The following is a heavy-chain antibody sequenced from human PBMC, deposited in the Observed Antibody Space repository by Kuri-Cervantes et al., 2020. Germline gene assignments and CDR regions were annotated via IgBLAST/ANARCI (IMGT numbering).Heavy chain of an antibody. CDR3: AKEHYYYGMDV. CDR2: ISWNSGSI. Sequence: SLKISCAASGFTFDDYAMHWVRQAPGKGLEWVSGISWNSGSIGYADSVKGRFTISRDNAKNSLYLQMNSLRAEDTAVYYCAKEHYYYGMDVWGQGTTVTVSS. V-gene: IGHV3-9*01. CDR1: GFTFDDYA. J-gene: IGHJ6*02.